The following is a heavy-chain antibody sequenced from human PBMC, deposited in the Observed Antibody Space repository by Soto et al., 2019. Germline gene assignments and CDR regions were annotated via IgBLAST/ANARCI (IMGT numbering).Heavy chain of an antibody. V-gene: IGHV4-59*08. J-gene: IGHJ4*02. CDR2: IYYSGSI. D-gene: IGHD6-19*01. CDR3: ARALGSGWYGN. Sequence: PSETLSLTCTVSGGSISSYYWSWIRQPPGKGLEWIGYIYYSGSINYNPSLKSRVTMSVDTSKNQFSLKLSSVTAADTAVYYCARALGSGWYGNRGQGTLVTVSS. CDR1: GGSISSYY.